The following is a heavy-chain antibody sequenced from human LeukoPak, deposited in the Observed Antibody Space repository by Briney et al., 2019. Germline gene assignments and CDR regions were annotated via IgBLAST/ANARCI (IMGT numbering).Heavy chain of an antibody. CDR1: GFTFRSYA. J-gene: IGHJ4*02. Sequence: GGSLRLSCAASGFTFRSYAMGWVRQAPGKGLEWVSSISAGGGITFYADSMRGRFTISSDNSKNTLYLQMNSLGAEDTAVYYCARYGGKYLKYWGQGTLVTVSS. CDR3: ARYGGKYLKY. D-gene: IGHD1-26*01. V-gene: IGHV3-23*01. CDR2: ISAGGGIT.